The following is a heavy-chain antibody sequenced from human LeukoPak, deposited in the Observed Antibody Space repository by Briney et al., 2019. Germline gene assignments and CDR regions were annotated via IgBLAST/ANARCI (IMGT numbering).Heavy chain of an antibody. CDR1: GYTFTSYD. J-gene: IGHJ5*02. V-gene: IGHV1-8*01. D-gene: IGHD3-3*01. CDR2: MNPNSGNT. Sequence: GASVKVSCKAYGYTFTSYDINWVRQATGQGLEWMGWMNPNSGNTGYAQKFQGRVTMTRNTSISTAYMELSSLRSKDTAVYYCARASQAGGFLEWFNWFDPWGRGTLVTVSS. CDR3: ARASQAGGFLEWFNWFDP.